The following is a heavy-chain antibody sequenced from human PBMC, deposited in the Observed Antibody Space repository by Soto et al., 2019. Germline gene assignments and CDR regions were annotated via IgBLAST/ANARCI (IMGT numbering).Heavy chain of an antibody. J-gene: IGHJ6*03. CDR2: IYYSGST. CDR1: GGSISSYY. CDR3: ARRGPYYYYMDV. D-gene: IGHD2-15*01. Sequence: PSETLSLTCTVSGGSISSYYWSWIRQPPRKGLEWIGYIYYSGSTNYNPSLKSRVTISVDTSKNQFSLKLSSVTAADTAVYYCARRGPYYYYMDVWGKGTTVTVSS. V-gene: IGHV4-59*08.